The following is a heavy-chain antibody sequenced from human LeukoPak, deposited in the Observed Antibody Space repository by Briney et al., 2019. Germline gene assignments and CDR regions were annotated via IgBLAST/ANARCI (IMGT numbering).Heavy chain of an antibody. D-gene: IGHD3-22*01. V-gene: IGHV4-59*08. CDR1: GGSISSYY. CDR2: IYYSGST. J-gene: IGHJ4*02. Sequence: SETLSLTCTVSGGSISSYYWSWIRQPPGKGLEWIGYIYYSGSTNYNPSLKSRVTISVDTSKNQFSLKLSSVTAADTAVYFCARGPDSSGYYYFDYWGQGTLVTVSS. CDR3: ARGPDSSGYYYFDY.